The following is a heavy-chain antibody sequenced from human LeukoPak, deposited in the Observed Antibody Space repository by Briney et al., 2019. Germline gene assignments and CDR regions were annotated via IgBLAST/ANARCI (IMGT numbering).Heavy chain of an antibody. J-gene: IGHJ4*02. CDR2: ISGDGGST. V-gene: IGHV3-43*02. CDR3: AKPWTGYSSSWYFYYFDY. CDR1: GLTFDDYA. Sequence: PGGSLRLSCTASGLTFDDYAMHWVRQAPGKGLEWVSLISGDGGSTYYADSVKGRFTISRDNSKNSLYLQMNSLRTEDTALYYCAKPWTGYSSSWYFYYFDYWGQGTLVTVSS. D-gene: IGHD6-13*01.